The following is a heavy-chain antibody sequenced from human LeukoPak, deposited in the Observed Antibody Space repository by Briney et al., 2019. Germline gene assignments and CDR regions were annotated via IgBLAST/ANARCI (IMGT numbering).Heavy chain of an antibody. CDR2: ICGVGDST. V-gene: IGHV3-23*01. Sequence: PGGSLRLSCAASGFTFSNYAMNWVRQAPGKGLEWVSTICGVGDSTYYAESVKGRFTMSRDNSKDTVYLQMNSLRVEDTAIYYCAKRADGCSGVSCYYYYMDVWGKGTTVTVSS. CDR1: GFTFSNYA. J-gene: IGHJ6*03. D-gene: IGHD2-15*01. CDR3: AKRADGCSGVSCYYYYMDV.